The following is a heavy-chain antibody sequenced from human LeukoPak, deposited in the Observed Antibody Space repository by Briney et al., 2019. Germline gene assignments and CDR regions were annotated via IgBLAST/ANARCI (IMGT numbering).Heavy chain of an antibody. CDR3: AKVSYYYDSSGYYQRGIDYFDY. D-gene: IGHD3-22*01. V-gene: IGHV3-23*01. CDR2: ISGGGGGGNT. Sequence: GGSLRRSCAASGFTFSTYAMSCVRQAPGGGLEWVSAISGGGGGGNTYYADSVKGRFTISRDNSKDTLYLQMNSLRAEDTAVYYCAKVSYYYDSSGYYQRGIDYFDYWGQGTLVTVSS. CDR1: GFTFSTYA. J-gene: IGHJ4*02.